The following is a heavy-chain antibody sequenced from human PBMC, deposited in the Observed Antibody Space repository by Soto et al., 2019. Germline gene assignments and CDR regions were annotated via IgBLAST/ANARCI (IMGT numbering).Heavy chain of an antibody. Sequence: QVQLVQSGAEVKRPGSSVKVSCESSGDTFNSYLISWVRQAPGQGLEWMGGIIPIIRVTHYAQRFQGRVTIGALSSTGPAYMALTNLGFEDTALYYCPRESLGPKGADHWGQGTLVTVSS. J-gene: IGHJ4*02. CDR1: GDTFNSYL. CDR3: PRESLGPKGADH. V-gene: IGHV1-69*17. CDR2: IIPIIRVT. D-gene: IGHD3-16*01.